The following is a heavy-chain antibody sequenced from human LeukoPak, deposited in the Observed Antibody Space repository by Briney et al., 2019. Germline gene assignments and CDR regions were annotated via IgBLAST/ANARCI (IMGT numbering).Heavy chain of an antibody. V-gene: IGHV1-69*13. CDR2: IIPIFGTA. CDR3: ASRGRWLQLAAFDI. Sequence: SVKVSCKASGGTFSSYAISWVRQAPGQGLEWMGGIIPIFGTANYAQKFQGRVTITADESTSTAYMELSSLRSENTAVYYCASRGRWLQLAAFDIWGQGTMVTVSS. J-gene: IGHJ3*02. D-gene: IGHD5-24*01. CDR1: GGTFSSYA.